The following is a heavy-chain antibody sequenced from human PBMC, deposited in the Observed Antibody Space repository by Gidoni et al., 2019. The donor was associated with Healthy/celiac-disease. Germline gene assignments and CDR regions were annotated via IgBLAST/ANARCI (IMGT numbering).Heavy chain of an antibody. V-gene: IGHV3-23*01. J-gene: IGHJ3*02. Sequence: TISRDNSKNTLYLQLNSLRVEDTAVYYCAKGAVAGSDAFDIWGQGTMVTVSS. D-gene: IGHD6-19*01. CDR3: AKGAVAGSDAFDI.